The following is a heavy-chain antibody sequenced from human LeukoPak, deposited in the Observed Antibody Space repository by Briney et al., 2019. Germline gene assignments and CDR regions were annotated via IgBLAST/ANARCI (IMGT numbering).Heavy chain of an antibody. D-gene: IGHD6-19*01. CDR2: INWNGGST. V-gene: IGHV3-20*04. CDR1: GFTFDDYG. CDR3: AKDQGSGAFDY. J-gene: IGHJ4*02. Sequence: PGGSLRLSCAASGFTFDDYGMSWVRQAPGKGLEWVSGINWNGGSTGYADSVKGRFTISRDNSKNTLYLQMNSLRGEDTAVYYCAKDQGSGAFDYWGQGTLVTVSS.